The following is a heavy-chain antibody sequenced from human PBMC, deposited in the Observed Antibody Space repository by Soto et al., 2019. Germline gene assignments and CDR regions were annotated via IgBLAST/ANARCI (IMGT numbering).Heavy chain of an antibody. CDR1: GGSITSYY. V-gene: IGHV4-59*01. J-gene: IGHJ4*02. D-gene: IGHD3-10*01. CDR3: ATGRFYFGSEY. CDR2: IYYNGNI. Sequence: QVQLQESGPGLVKPLETLSLTCTVPGGSITSYYWSWVRQPPGKGLEWIGYIYYNGNINYNPSLKSRLNISLDTSKNQFSLRLSSVTAADTAVYYCATGRFYFGSEYWGQGTLVTVSS.